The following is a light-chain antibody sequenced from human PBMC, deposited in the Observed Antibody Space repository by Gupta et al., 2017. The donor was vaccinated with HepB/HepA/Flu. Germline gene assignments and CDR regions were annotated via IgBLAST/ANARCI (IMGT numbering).Light chain of an antibody. CDR3: AAWDDSLSGYV. V-gene: IGLV1-47*01. CDR2: GNN. J-gene: IGLJ1*01. CDR1: SSNIGSNY. Sequence: SVVTPPPSASGTPGQRVTISCSGSSSNIGSNYVYWYQQLPGTAPKLLIYGNNQRPSGVPDRFSGSKSGTSASLAISGLRSEDEADYYCAAWDDSLSGYVFGTGTKVTVL.